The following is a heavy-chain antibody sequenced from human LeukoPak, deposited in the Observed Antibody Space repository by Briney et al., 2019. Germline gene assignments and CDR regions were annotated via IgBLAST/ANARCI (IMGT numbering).Heavy chain of an antibody. CDR2: IYYSGST. J-gene: IGHJ4*02. CDR1: GDSISSGYY. Sequence: KTSETLSLTCTVSGDSISSGYYWGWIRQPPGKGLEWIGSIYYSGSTYYNPSLKTRVTTSVDTSKNQFSLKLSSVTAADTAVYYCARDAYSGSARIYWGQGTLVTVSS. V-gene: IGHV4-38-2*02. D-gene: IGHD1-26*01. CDR3: ARDAYSGSARIY.